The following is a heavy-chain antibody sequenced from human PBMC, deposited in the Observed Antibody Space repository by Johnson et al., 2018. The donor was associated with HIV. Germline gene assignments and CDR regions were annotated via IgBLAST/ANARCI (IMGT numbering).Heavy chain of an antibody. V-gene: IGHV3-20*04. CDR3: ARESPGYAFDI. CDR2: INWNGDST. CDR1: GFTFDDYG. D-gene: IGHD1-1*01. J-gene: IGHJ3*02. Sequence: MLLVESGGGVVRPGGSLRLSCAASGFTFDDYGMSWVRQAPGKGLEWVSGINWNGDSTGYADSVKGRFTISRDKDKKSLYLQMNSLRAGDTAVYYCARESPGYAFDIWGQGTMVTVSS.